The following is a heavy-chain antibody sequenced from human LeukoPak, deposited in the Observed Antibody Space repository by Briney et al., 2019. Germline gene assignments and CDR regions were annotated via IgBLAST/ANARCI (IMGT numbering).Heavy chain of an antibody. J-gene: IGHJ4*02. V-gene: IGHV5-10-1*04. CDR1: GYSFTSYW. CDR3: ARASRDGYNQNFDH. D-gene: IGHD5-24*01. CDR2: IDPSDSYS. Sequence: GESLKISCKGSGYSFTSYWISWVRQMPGKGLEWMGRIDPSDSYSNYSPSFQGQVTISADSSTSTACLQWSSLRASDTAMYYCARASRDGYNQNFDHWGQGTLVTVSS.